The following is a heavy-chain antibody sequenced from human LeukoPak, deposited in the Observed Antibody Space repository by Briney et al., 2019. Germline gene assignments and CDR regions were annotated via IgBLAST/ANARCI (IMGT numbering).Heavy chain of an antibody. CDR3: AKDWTTATGTAVPFDY. J-gene: IGHJ4*02. CDR2: ISGSGSST. Sequence: GGSLRLSCAASGFTFSSYAMSWVRQAPGKGLEWVSAISGSGSSTYYADSVKGRFTISRDNSKNTLYLQMNSLRAEDTAVYYCAKDWTTATGTAVPFDYWGQGTLVTVSS. V-gene: IGHV3-23*01. CDR1: GFTFSSYA. D-gene: IGHD1-1*01.